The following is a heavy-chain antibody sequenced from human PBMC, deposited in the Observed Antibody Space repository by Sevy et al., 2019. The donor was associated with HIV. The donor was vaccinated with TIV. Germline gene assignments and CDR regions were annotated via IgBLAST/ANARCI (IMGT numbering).Heavy chain of an antibody. CDR1: GGSTSLYY. Sequence: SETLSLTCTVSGGSTSLYYWSWIRQPPGKGLEWIGYIYFTGSTAYNPSLKSRVTISLDTPKNQFSLRLSSVTAADTAVYYCARAPLISLDILGATSVFDSWGQGTPVTVSS. V-gene: IGHV4-59*13. CDR3: ARAPLISLDILGATSVFDS. J-gene: IGHJ4*02. D-gene: IGHD1-26*01. CDR2: IYFTGST.